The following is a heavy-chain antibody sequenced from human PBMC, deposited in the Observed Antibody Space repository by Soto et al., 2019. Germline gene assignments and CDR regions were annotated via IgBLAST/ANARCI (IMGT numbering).Heavy chain of an antibody. CDR3: TGLWFGEIYNY. CDR2: IKNKNDGGTT. V-gene: IGHV3-15*07. D-gene: IGHD3-10*01. J-gene: IGHJ4*01. CDR1: GFSFKNAW. Sequence: EVELVESGGGLVKPGGSLTLSCAASGFSFKNAWMNWVRQAPGKGLEWVGRIKNKNDGGTTDYAAFVKGRFTISRDASENTLCLHMNGLKTEDTGVYFCTGLWFGEIYNYWGQGSLVTVSS.